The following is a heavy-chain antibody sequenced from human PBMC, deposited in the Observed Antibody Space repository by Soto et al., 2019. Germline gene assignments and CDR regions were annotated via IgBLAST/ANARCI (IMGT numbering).Heavy chain of an antibody. Sequence: PSETLSLTCTVSGGSISSGGHYWSWIRQHPGKGLEWIGYIYYSGTTYYNPSLNSRLTISVDTSKNQFSLKLTSVTAADTAVYYCAREYSGYDKNRFAPWGQGTPVTVSS. J-gene: IGHJ5*02. CDR2: IYYSGTT. CDR1: GGSISSGGHY. CDR3: AREYSGYDKNRFAP. V-gene: IGHV4-31*03. D-gene: IGHD5-12*01.